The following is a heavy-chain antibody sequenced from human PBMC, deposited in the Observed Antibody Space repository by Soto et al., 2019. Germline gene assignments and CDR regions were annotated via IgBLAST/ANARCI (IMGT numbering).Heavy chain of an antibody. Sequence: SETLSLTCDVYGGSFSGYIWTWIRQTPGKGKQWIGQINHSGSANYNPSLKSRVTISVHTSNSQFSLELNSVTAAHTAVYYCARCLISGSHYSGGWYYFDSWGQGTQVTVSS. V-gene: IGHV4-34*01. J-gene: IGHJ4*02. CDR2: INHSGSA. CDR1: GGSFSGYI. D-gene: IGHD1-26*01. CDR3: ARCLISGSHYSGGWYYFDS.